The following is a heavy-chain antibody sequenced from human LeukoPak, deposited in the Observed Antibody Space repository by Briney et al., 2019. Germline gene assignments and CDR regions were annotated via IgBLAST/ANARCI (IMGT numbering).Heavy chain of an antibody. CDR1: GFTFTNYW. V-gene: IGHV3-7*01. CDR3: ARDFGPGAVYCGGDCYSGGFDY. J-gene: IGHJ4*02. Sequence: GGSLRLSCAVSGFTFTNYWMSWARQSPGKGLEWVANIYLDGSRAYYVDSVKGRFTISRDNSKNTLYLQMNSLRAEDTAVYYCARDFGPGAVYCGGDCYSGGFDYWGQGALVTVSS. CDR2: IYLDGSRA. D-gene: IGHD2-21*02.